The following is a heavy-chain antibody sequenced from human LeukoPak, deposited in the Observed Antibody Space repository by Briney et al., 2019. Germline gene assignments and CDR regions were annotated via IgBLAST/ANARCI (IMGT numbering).Heavy chain of an antibody. CDR2: IDSGGST. D-gene: IGHD4-23*01. J-gene: IGHJ6*03. CDR1: GFTVSSNY. CDR3: ARSTVVTGRYYYYMDV. V-gene: IGHV3-53*01. Sequence: GGSLRLSCGASGFTVSSNYMSWVRQAPGKGLEWVSVIDSGGSTYYADSVKGRFTISRDNSKNTLYLQMNSLRAEDTVVYYCARSTVVTGRYYYYMDVWGKGTTVTVSS.